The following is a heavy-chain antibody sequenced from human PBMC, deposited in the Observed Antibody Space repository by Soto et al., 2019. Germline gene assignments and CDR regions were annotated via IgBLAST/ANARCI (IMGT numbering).Heavy chain of an antibody. CDR2: ISGGGDAA. CDR3: ARKILGSTSRPKYWYFDL. V-gene: IGHV3-23*01. CDR1: GFTFINYA. Sequence: EVQLLESGGALVQPGGSLRLSCAGSGFTFINYAMNWVRQAPGKGLEWVSSISGGGDAAFFPDSVRGRFTISRDNTKNTVTLPMNSLRVDDRAMYYCARKILGSTSRPKYWYFDLWGQGTLVTVSS. J-gene: IGHJ2*01. D-gene: IGHD2-2*01.